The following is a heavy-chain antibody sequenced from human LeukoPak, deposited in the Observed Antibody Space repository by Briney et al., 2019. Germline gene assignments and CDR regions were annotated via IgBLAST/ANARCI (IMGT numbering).Heavy chain of an antibody. CDR3: ARGEMATIEDAFDI. Sequence: NPSETLSLTCTLSVGSISSHYRSWSRQSPGKGLEWIGYICYSGSTNYNPSLKSRVTISVDTSKNQFSLKLSSVTAADTAVYYCARGEMATIEDAFDIWGQGTMVTVSS. CDR1: VGSISSHY. CDR2: ICYSGST. D-gene: IGHD5-24*01. V-gene: IGHV4-59*11. J-gene: IGHJ3*02.